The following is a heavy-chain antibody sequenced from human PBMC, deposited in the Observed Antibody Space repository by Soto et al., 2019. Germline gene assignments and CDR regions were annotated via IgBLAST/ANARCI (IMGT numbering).Heavy chain of an antibody. CDR2: INHSGST. D-gene: IGHD2-2*01. CDR3: ATSVVPAAIYNY. CDR1: GGSFSGYY. V-gene: IGHV4-34*01. Sequence: SETLSLTCAVYGGSFSGYYWSWIRQPPGKGLEWIGEINHSGSTNYNPSLKSRVTISVDTSKNQFSLKLSSVTAADTAVYYCATSVVPAAIYNYWGQGTLVTVSS. J-gene: IGHJ4*02.